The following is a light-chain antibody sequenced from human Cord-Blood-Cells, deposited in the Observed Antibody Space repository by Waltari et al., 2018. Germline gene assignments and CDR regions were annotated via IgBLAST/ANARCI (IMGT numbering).Light chain of an antibody. CDR2: DAS. V-gene: IGKV1-5*01. CDR3: QQYNSYLWT. CDR1: HRISSG. Sequence: DIQMTQSPSTLSASVGDRVTITCRASHRISSGLAWYQQKPGKAPKLLIYDASSLESGVPSRFSGSGSGTEFTLTISSLQPDDFATYYCQQYNSYLWTFGQGTKVEIK. J-gene: IGKJ1*01.